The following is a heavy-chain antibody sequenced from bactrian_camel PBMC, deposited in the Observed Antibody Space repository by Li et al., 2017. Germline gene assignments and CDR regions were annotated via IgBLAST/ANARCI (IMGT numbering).Heavy chain of an antibody. CDR3: AADLGPMSCGSFYHFTDFAS. J-gene: IGHJ6*01. Sequence: HVQLVESGGGSVQAGGSLRLSCEGAIVYDNYCTGWFRQVAGSEREAVAVIENDGTITYAESVRGRFTVSKDTAKNTVYLQMDSLKPEGTAMYYCAADLGPMSCGSFYHFTDFASRGQGTQVTV. CDR2: IENDGTI. CDR1: IVYDNYC. V-gene: IGHV3S53*01. D-gene: IGHD5*01.